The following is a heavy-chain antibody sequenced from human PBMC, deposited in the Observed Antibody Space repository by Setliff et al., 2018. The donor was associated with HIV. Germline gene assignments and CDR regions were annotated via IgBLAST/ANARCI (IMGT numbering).Heavy chain of an antibody. CDR3: AREWFSFIFYYYAIDV. V-gene: IGHV4-61*09. D-gene: IGHD3-22*01. J-gene: IGHJ6*02. CDR2: IYASGST. CDR1: GGSINSDDYY. Sequence: SETLSLTCTVSGGSINSDDYYWSWIRLSAGKGLEWIGHIYASGSTKYNPSLKSRVTMSLDKSKNQFSLRLSSVTASDTAIYYCAREWFSFIFYYYAIDVWGQGTTVTVSS.